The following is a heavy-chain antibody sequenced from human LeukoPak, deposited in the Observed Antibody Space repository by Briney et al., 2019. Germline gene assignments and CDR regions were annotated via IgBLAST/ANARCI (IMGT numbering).Heavy chain of an antibody. J-gene: IGHJ4*02. Sequence: ASVNVSCKASGYTFTSYDINWVRQATGQGLEWMGWMNPNSGNTGYAQKFQGRVTMTRNTSISTAYMELSSLRSEDTAVYYCARGAKYSGSSGDYWGQGTLVTVSS. V-gene: IGHV1-8*01. CDR3: ARGAKYSGSSGDY. D-gene: IGHD1-26*01. CDR1: GYTFTSYD. CDR2: MNPNSGNT.